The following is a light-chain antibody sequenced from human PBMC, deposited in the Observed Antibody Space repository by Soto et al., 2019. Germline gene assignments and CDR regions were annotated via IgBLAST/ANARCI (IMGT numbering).Light chain of an antibody. V-gene: IGKV3-11*01. CDR3: QQRSNMPPT. CDR2: DAS. CDR1: ESIGKF. Sequence: EVVLTQSPATLSLSPGERATLSCRASESIGKFLAWYRQIPGQAPRLLIYDASNRATGIPDRFSGGGSGTDLTLPISSLEPEDFALYYCQQRSNMPPTFGQGTRVEIK. J-gene: IGKJ5*01.